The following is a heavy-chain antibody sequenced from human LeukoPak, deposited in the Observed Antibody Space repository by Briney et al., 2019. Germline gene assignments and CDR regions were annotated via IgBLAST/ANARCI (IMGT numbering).Heavy chain of an antibody. Sequence: PGGSLRLSCVVSGITLSNYGMSWVRQAPGKGLEWVAGISGSGGSTNYADSVKGRFTISRDNPKNTLYLQMNSLRAEDTAVYFCAKRGAVIRVILVGFHKEAYYFDSWGQGALVTVSS. J-gene: IGHJ4*02. D-gene: IGHD3-22*01. CDR2: ISGSGGST. V-gene: IGHV3-23*01. CDR3: AKRGAVIRVILVGFHKEAYYFDS. CDR1: GITLSNYG.